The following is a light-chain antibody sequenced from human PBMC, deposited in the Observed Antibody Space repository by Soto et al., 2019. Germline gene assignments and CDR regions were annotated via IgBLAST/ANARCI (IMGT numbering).Light chain of an antibody. CDR1: QSVSSSS. Sequence: ETGLTQSPGTLSLSPGERATLSCRASQSVSSSSLAWYQQKPGQAPRLLIYGASSRATGIPDRFSGSGSGTHFTLTISRLEPEDFAVYYCPQYRSSPPSWTFGQGTNVEIK. CDR3: PQYRSSPPSWT. J-gene: IGKJ1*01. CDR2: GAS. V-gene: IGKV3-20*01.